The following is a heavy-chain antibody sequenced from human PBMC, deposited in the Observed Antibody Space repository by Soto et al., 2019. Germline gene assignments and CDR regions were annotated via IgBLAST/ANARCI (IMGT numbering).Heavy chain of an antibody. D-gene: IGHD5-12*01. CDR2: INPGGRTT. Sequence: EAQLVESGGGLVQPGGSLRLSCAASGFTFSSYWMHWVRQAPGKGLVWVSRINPGGRTTNYADSVKGRFTISRDNANDTLFLQMNSLRAEDTAVYYCARVRVSGYEFDPWGQGTLITVSS. CDR1: GFTFSSYW. V-gene: IGHV3-74*01. J-gene: IGHJ5*02. CDR3: ARVRVSGYEFDP.